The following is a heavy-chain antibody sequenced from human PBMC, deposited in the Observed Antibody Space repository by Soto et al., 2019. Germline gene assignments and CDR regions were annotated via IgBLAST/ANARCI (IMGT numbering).Heavy chain of an antibody. CDR1: GDSITSRDFY. J-gene: IGHJ4*02. Sequence: SETLSLTCTVSGDSITSRDFYWGWIRRPPGQGLEWIGSISHSGSTFYNPPLKSRLTISVDTSKNQFSLKLSSVTAADTAVYYCGTGWQQLALDYWGQGTLVTVSS. CDR3: GTGWQQLALDY. V-gene: IGHV4-31*02. D-gene: IGHD6-13*01. CDR2: ISHSGST.